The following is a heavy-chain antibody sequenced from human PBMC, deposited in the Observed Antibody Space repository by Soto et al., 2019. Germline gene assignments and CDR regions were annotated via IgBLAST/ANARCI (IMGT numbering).Heavy chain of an antibody. V-gene: IGHV3-23*01. CDR1: GFTFTTFA. J-gene: IGHJ4*02. D-gene: IGHD1-1*01. CDR3: AKEALAGRYFDT. Sequence: EVQLLESGGGLVQPGGFLRLSCAASGFTFTTFAMSWVRQAPGKGLEWVSAISGSGGGTYYADSVKGQFTVSRDNSKNALYLQMINLRAEDTAVYYCAKEALAGRYFDTWGRGTLVSVSS. CDR2: ISGSGGGT.